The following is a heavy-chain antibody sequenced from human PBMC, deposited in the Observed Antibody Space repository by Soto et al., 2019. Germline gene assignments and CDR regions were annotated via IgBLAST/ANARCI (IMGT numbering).Heavy chain of an antibody. V-gene: IGHV2-5*01. CDR2: IYWNDDK. D-gene: IGHD1-26*01. J-gene: IGHJ5*02. CDR1: GFSLSTNGVG. CDR3: AREGAIVPRFFDP. Sequence: QITLKESGPTLVNPTETLTLICTFSGFSLSTNGVGVGWIRQPPGKALEWLALIYWNDDKRYSPSLKSRRTITKDTSKNPVVRTMTTLDPVDTATYYCAREGAIVPRFFDPCGQGTLVTVSS.